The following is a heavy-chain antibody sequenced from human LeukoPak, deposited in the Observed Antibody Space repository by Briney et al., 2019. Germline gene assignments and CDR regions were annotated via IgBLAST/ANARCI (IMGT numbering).Heavy chain of an antibody. D-gene: IGHD3-10*02. Sequence: PGGSLRPFCAASGFTFSSYEMNWVRQAPGKGLEWVSYISSSGSTIYYADSVKGRFTISRDNAKNSLYLQMNSLRAEDTAVYYCAELGITMIGGVWGKGTTVTISS. CDR3: AELGITMIGGV. J-gene: IGHJ6*04. V-gene: IGHV3-48*03. CDR1: GFTFSSYE. CDR2: ISSSGSTI.